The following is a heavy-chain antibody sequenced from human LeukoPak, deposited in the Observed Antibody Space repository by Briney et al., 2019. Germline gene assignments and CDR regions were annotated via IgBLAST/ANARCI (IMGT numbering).Heavy chain of an antibody. J-gene: IGHJ5*02. CDR3: ARGEPCSGGSCYSGNYNWFDP. CDR1: GGSISNYY. V-gene: IGHV4-59*12. CDR2: IYHSGST. D-gene: IGHD2-15*01. Sequence: SETLSLTCTVSGGSISNYYWSWIRQPPGKGLEWIGYIYHSGSTYYNPSLKSRVTISVDRSKNQFSLKLSSVTAADTAVYYCARGEPCSGGSCYSGNYNWFDPWGQGTLVTVSS.